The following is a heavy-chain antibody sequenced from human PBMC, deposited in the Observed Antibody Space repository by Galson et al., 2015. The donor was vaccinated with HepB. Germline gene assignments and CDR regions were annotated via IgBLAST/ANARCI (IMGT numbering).Heavy chain of an antibody. CDR1: GYTFTSYA. CDR2: INAGNGNT. J-gene: IGHJ6*02. V-gene: IGHV1-3*01. CDR3: ARDILHYYDSSGSYSNYCYYGMDV. D-gene: IGHD3-22*01. Sequence: SVKVSCKASGYTFTSYAMHWVRQAPGQRLEWMGWINAGNGNTKYSQKFQGRVTITRDTSASTAYMELSSLRSEDTAVYYCARDILHYYDSSGSYSNYCYYGMDVWGQGTTVTVSS.